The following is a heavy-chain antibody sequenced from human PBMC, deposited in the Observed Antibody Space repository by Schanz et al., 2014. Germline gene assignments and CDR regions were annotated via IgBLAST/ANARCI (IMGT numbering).Heavy chain of an antibody. J-gene: IGHJ3*02. CDR2: ITAYNGDT. V-gene: IGHV1-18*01. CDR3: ARGTMPGTFDI. D-gene: IGHD2-2*01. CDR1: GYTFTSHG. Sequence: QVQLVQSGAEVKKPGASVKVSCKASGYTFTSHGISWVRQAPGQGLEWMGWITAYNGDTNYALKLQGRVTFTADKSTSTAYMELSSLRYEDTALYYCARGTMPGTFDIWGRGTMVTVSS.